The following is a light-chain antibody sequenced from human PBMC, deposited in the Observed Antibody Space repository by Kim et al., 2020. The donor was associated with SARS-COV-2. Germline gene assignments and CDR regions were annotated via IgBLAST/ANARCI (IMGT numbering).Light chain of an antibody. Sequence: LSRGERATRTCRASQSINNKLAWYQQKPGQAPRLLLYGASYRAMGIADRFSGSGSGTDFTLTISSLEPEDFAVYYCQQYANSGRTFGQGTKVDIK. CDR1: QSINNK. V-gene: IGKV3-20*01. CDR3: QQYANSGRT. CDR2: GAS. J-gene: IGKJ1*01.